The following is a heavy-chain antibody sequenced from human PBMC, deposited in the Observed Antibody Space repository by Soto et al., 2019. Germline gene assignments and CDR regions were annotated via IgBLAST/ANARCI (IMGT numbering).Heavy chain of an antibody. V-gene: IGHV4-34*01. CDR2: INHSGST. Sequence: SETLSLTCAVYGGSFSGYYWSWIRQPPGKGLEWIGEINHSGSTNYNPSLKSRVTISVDTSKNQFSLKLSSVTAADTAVYYCARHSEDIVVVPAASAAEYFQHWGQGTLVTVSS. CDR1: GGSFSGYY. J-gene: IGHJ1*01. D-gene: IGHD2-2*01. CDR3: ARHSEDIVVVPAASAAEYFQH.